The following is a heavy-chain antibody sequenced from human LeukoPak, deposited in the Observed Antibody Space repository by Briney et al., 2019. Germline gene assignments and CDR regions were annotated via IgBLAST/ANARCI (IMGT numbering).Heavy chain of an antibody. CDR1: GGTFSSYA. D-gene: IGHD3-3*01. V-gene: IGHV1-69*05. Sequence: ASVKVSCKASGGTFSSYAISWVRQAPGQGLEWMGGIIPIFGTANYAQKFQGRVTITTDESTSTAYMELSSLRSEDTAVYYCARSYRRGRDFWSGLFDYWGQGTLVTVSS. CDR2: IIPIFGTA. J-gene: IGHJ4*02. CDR3: ARSYRRGRDFWSGLFDY.